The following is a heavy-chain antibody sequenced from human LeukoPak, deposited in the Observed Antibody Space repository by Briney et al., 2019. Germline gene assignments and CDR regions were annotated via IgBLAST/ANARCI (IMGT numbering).Heavy chain of an antibody. Sequence: GGSLRLSCSASAVSLRTDALQWGPQAPRKGPEWVSGISVSGGSTWYADSVKGRFTISRDNSKNTLYLQMNSLRAEDTAVYYCAKSGSSSWYYEPFDYWGQGTLVTVSS. CDR1: AVSLRTDA. J-gene: IGHJ4*02. V-gene: IGHV3-23*01. CDR2: ISVSGGST. CDR3: AKSGSSSWYYEPFDY. D-gene: IGHD6-13*01.